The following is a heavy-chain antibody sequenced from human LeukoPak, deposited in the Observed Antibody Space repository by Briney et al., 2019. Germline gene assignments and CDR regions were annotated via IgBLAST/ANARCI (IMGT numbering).Heavy chain of an antibody. D-gene: IGHD3-10*01. J-gene: IGHJ4*02. CDR3: ARDPGLVRGNSIDY. CDR2: IIPILGIA. Sequence: SVKVSCKASGGTFSSYAISWVRQAPGQGLEWMGRIIPILGIANYAQKFQGRVTITADKSTSTAYMELSSLRSEDTAVYYCARDPGLVRGNSIDYWGQGTLVTVSS. CDR1: GGTFSSYA. V-gene: IGHV1-69*04.